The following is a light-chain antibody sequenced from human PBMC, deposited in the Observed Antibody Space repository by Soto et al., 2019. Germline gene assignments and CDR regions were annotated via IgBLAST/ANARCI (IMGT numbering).Light chain of an antibody. CDR3: QQYGTSPLT. Sequence: EVVLTQSPGTLSMSPGDRATLSCRASQSVTGSDVAWYQQKPGQAPRLLIYDVSSRATGTPERFSGSGSGTDFTLNIGRLEPEDVAVYYWQQYGTSPLTFGGGTKVDIK. J-gene: IGKJ4*01. V-gene: IGKV3-20*01. CDR2: DVS. CDR1: QSVTGSD.